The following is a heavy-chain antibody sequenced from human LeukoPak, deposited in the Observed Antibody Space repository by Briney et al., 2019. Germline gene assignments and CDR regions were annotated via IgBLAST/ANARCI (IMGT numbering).Heavy chain of an antibody. V-gene: IGHV3-33*01. CDR2: IWYDGSNK. CDR1: GFTFSSYG. Sequence: GGSLRLSCAASGFTFSSYGMHWVRQAPGKGLEWVAVIWYDGSNKYYADSVKGRFTISRDNSKNTLYLQMNSLRAEDTAVYYCASHPGYTGAFRPEDAFDIWGQGTMVTVSS. J-gene: IGHJ3*02. CDR3: ASHPGYTGAFRPEDAFDI. D-gene: IGHD6-13*01.